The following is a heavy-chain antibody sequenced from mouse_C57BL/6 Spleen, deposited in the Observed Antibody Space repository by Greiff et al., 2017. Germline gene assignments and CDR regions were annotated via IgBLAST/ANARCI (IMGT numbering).Heavy chain of an antibody. Sequence: EVHLVESEGGLVQPGSSMKLSCTASGFTFSDYYMAWVRQVPEKGLEWVANINYDGSSTYYLDSFKSRFIISRDNAKNMLYLQMSTLKSEDTATYYCARDPYYYGPLDYWGQGASVTVSS. J-gene: IGHJ4*01. D-gene: IGHD1-1*01. V-gene: IGHV5-16*01. CDR1: GFTFSDYY. CDR2: INYDGSST. CDR3: ARDPYYYGPLDY.